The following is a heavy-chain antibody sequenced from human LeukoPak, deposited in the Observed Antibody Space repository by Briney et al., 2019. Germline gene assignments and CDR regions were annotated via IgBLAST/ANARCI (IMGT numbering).Heavy chain of an antibody. CDR1: GFTFSSYA. CDR2: ISYDGSNK. CDR3: ARGGLRFWPNYFDY. D-gene: IGHD3-3*01. J-gene: IGHJ4*02. Sequence: TGGSLRLSCAASGFTFSSYAMHWVRQAPGKGLEWVAVISYDGSNKYYADSVKGRFTISRDNSKNTLYLQMNSLRAEDTAVYYCARGGLRFWPNYFDYWGQGTLVTVSS. V-gene: IGHV3-30*04.